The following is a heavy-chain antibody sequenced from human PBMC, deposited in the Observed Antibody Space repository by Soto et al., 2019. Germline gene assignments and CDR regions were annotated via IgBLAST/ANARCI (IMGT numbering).Heavy chain of an antibody. D-gene: IGHD1-20*01. CDR1: GGTFSSYA. CDR2: IIPIFGTA. V-gene: IGHV1-69*06. CDR3: AGSGGAVTGKVRGGYFDY. Sequence: QVQLVQSGAEVQKPGSSVKVSCKASGGTFSSYAISWVRQAPGQGLEWMGGIIPIFGTANYAQKFQGRVTITADKSTSTAYMELSSLRSEDTAVYYCAGSGGAVTGKVRGGYFDYWGQGTLVTVSS. J-gene: IGHJ4*02.